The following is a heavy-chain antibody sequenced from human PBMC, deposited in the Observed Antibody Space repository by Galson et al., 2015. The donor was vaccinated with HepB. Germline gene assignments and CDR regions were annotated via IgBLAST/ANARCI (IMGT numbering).Heavy chain of an antibody. CDR1: GYTFTSYY. D-gene: IGHD2-15*01. CDR2: INPSGGST. CDR3: ARVGVVAADYYYYGMDV. Sequence: SVKVSCKASGYTFTSYYMHWVRQAPGQGLEWMGIINPSGGSTSYAQKFQGRVTMTRDTSTSTVYMELSSLRSEDTAVYYCARVGVVAADYYYYGMDVWGQGTTVTVSS. J-gene: IGHJ6*02. V-gene: IGHV1-46*01.